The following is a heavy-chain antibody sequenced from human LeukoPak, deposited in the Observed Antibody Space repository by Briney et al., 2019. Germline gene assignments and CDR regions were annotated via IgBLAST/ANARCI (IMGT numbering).Heavy chain of an antibody. CDR3: ARGQNYYDSSGYLQH. D-gene: IGHD3-22*01. V-gene: IGHV4-34*01. CDR1: GGSFSGYY. Sequence: SETLSLTCAVYGGSFSGYYWSWIRQPPGMGLEWIGEINHSGSTNYNPSLKSRVTISVDTSKNQFSLKLSSVTAADTAVYYCARGQNYYDSSGYLQHWGQGTLVTVSS. J-gene: IGHJ1*01. CDR2: INHSGST.